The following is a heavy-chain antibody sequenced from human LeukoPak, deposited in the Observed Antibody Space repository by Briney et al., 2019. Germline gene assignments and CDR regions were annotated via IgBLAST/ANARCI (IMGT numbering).Heavy chain of an antibody. Sequence: SGGSLRLSCAASGFNSGNYWMSWVRQAPGQRLEWLANIKQDGIETYYLDSVKGRFTISRDSARNSVYLQMNSLRADETAVYFCARFIASPGPDAFDIWGQGTPVTVSS. J-gene: IGHJ3*02. CDR3: ARFIASPGPDAFDI. CDR2: IKQDGIET. CDR1: GFNSGNYW. D-gene: IGHD6-13*01. V-gene: IGHV3-7*01.